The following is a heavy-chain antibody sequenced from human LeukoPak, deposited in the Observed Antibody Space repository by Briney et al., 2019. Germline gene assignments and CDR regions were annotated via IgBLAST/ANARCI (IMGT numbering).Heavy chain of an antibody. Sequence: SETLSLTCTVSSGSMSSYYWIWIRQPPGKGLEWIGYIYYSGSTSYNPSLKSRVTISVDTSKNQFSLRLNSVTAADTAVYYCARGRAYHDSTGYWYWGQGTLVTVSS. CDR2: IYYSGST. CDR3: ARGRAYHDSTGYWY. J-gene: IGHJ4*02. CDR1: SGSMSSYY. D-gene: IGHD3-22*01. V-gene: IGHV4-59*01.